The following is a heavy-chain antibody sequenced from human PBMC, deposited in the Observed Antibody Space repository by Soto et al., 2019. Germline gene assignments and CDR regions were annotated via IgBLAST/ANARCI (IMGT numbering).Heavy chain of an antibody. CDR3: ERVGDIVVVVAPHPNDY. D-gene: IGHD2-15*01. J-gene: IGHJ4*02. Sequence: QVQLVQSGAEVKKPAASVLFSCKASGYTFTSYGISRVRQAPGQGLGRMGWISAYNGHTNYARTLQGRVTMHIDKPMSTAYRELRSLRSDDTAVYYCERVGDIVVVVAPHPNDYWGQGTLVTVSS. V-gene: IGHV1-18*01. CDR1: GYTFTSYG. CDR2: ISAYNGHT.